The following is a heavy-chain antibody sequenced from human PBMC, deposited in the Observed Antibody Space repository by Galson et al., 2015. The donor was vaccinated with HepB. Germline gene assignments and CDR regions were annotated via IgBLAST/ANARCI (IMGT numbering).Heavy chain of an antibody. J-gene: IGHJ4*02. CDR1: GFTFSSYG. CDR2: IWYDGSNK. V-gene: IGHV3-33*01. CDR3: ARDLPAGRALDY. Sequence: SLRLSCAASGFTFSSYGMHWVRQAPGKGLEWVAVIWYDGSNKYYADSVKGRFTISRDNSKNTLYLQMNSLRAEDTAVYYCARDLPAGRALDYWGQGTLVTVSS.